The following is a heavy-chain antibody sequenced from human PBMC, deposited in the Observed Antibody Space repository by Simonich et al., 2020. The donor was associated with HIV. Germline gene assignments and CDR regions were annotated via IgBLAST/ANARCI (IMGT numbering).Heavy chain of an antibody. Sequence: EVQLVESGGGLVQPGRSLRLSCAASGFTFDDYAMHWVRQDPGKGLEGGSGISWNSGSIGYADSVKGRFTISRDNAKNSLYLQMNSLRAEDTALYYCAKDKGAYYGSGSPVYWGQGTLVTVSS. CDR1: GFTFDDYA. D-gene: IGHD3-10*01. J-gene: IGHJ4*02. CDR3: AKDKGAYYGSGSPVY. V-gene: IGHV3-9*01. CDR2: ISWNSGSI.